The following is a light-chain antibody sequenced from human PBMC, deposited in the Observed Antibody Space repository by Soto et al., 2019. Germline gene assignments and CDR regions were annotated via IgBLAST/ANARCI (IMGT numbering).Light chain of an antibody. CDR3: SSYTSSSTLV. Sequence: QSALTQPASVSGSPGQSITISCTGTSSDVGGYNYVSWYQQYPGKAPKLMIYEVSNRPSGVSNRFSGSKSGNTASLTISGLQAEDEADYYGSSYTSSSTLVFGGGTKVTVL. CDR1: SSDVGGYNY. V-gene: IGLV2-14*01. J-gene: IGLJ3*02. CDR2: EVS.